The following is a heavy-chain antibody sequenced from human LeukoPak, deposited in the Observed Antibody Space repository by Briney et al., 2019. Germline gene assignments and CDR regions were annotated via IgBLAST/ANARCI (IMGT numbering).Heavy chain of an antibody. CDR1: GYTFTAYY. CDR3: PRDGSLNCGH. CDR2: INPNGGGT. Sequence: ASVKVSCKASGYTFTAYYIHWVRQDPGQGLEWMGWINPNGGGTNYAQKFQGRVTMTRDTSISTAYMELSRLKSDDTAVYYCPRDGSLNCGHWGQRPLVTVST. J-gene: IGHJ4*02. V-gene: IGHV1-2*02. D-gene: IGHD2-21*01.